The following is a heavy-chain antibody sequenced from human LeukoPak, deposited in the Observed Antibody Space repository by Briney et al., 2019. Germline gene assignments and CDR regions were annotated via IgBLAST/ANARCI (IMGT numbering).Heavy chain of an antibody. V-gene: IGHV4-59*01. CDR3: VRVAMIRGVVFKNWFDS. Sequence: SETLSLTCTVSGGSISSYYWSWIRQPPGKGLEWIGYIYYSGSTNYNPSLKSRVTISVDTSKNQFSLKLSSVTAADTAVYYCVRVAMIRGVVFKNWFDSWGQGSLVTVSS. CDR2: IYYSGST. D-gene: IGHD3-10*01. J-gene: IGHJ5*01. CDR1: GGSISSYY.